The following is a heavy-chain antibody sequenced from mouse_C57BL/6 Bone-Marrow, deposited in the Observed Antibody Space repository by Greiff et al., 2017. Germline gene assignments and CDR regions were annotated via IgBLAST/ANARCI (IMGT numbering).Heavy chain of an antibody. CDR2: FHPYNDDT. CDR1: GYTFTTYP. J-gene: IGHJ2*01. D-gene: IGHD2-4*01. V-gene: IGHV1-47*01. CDR3: ARDVNYGEGYFDY. Sequence: VQLQQSGAELAKPGASVKMSCKASGYTFTTYPIEWMKQNHGKSLEWIGNFHPYNDDTKYNEKFKGKATMTVEKSSSTVYLELSRLTSDDSAVYYCARDVNYGEGYFDYWGQGTTLTVSA.